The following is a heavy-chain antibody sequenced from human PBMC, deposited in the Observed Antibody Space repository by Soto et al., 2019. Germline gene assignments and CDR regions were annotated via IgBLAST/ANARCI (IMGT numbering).Heavy chain of an antibody. CDR1: GYTFTSYA. V-gene: IGHV1-3*01. J-gene: IGHJ6*02. CDR3: ARDLAAGYYYYYYGMDV. D-gene: IGHD6-13*01. CDR2: INAGNGNT. Sequence: QVQLVQSGAEVKKPGASVKVSCKASGYTFTSYAMHWVRQAPGQRLEWMGWINAGNGNTKYSKKFQGRVTITRDTSESTAYMELISLRSEDTAVYYCARDLAAGYYYYYYGMDVWGQGTTVTVSS.